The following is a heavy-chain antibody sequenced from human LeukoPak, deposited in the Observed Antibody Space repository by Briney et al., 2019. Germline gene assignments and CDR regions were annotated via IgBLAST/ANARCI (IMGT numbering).Heavy chain of an antibody. CDR1: GFTFSSYW. CDR3: ARAFYSGSYYFDY. V-gene: IGHV3-7*01. Sequence: PGGSLRLSCAASGFTFSSYWMSWVRQAPGKGLEWVANIKQDGSEKYYVDSVKGRFTISRDNAKNSLYLQMNSLRAEDTAVYYCARAFYSGSYYFDYWGQGTLVTVSS. J-gene: IGHJ4*02. CDR2: IKQDGSEK. D-gene: IGHD1-26*01.